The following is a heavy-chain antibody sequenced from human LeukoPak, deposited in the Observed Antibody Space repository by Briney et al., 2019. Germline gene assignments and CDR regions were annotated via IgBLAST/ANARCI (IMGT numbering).Heavy chain of an antibody. D-gene: IGHD2-15*01. CDR2: INDDGSDT. Sequence: QSGGSLRLSCAASGFTFKLYWMHWVRQVPGKRPVWVSRINDDGSDTIYADSVRGRFTISRDDAKNTVYLQMNSLRAEDTAVYYCARDAPHSQPATPIDYWGQGTLVTVSS. J-gene: IGHJ4*02. V-gene: IGHV3-74*01. CDR1: GFTFKLYW. CDR3: ARDAPHSQPATPIDY.